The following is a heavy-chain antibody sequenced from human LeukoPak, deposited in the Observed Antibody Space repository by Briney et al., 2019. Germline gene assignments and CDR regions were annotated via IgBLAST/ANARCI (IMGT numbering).Heavy chain of an antibody. CDR3: ARGVQNYYYYGMDV. CDR2: MNPNSGNT. CDR1: GYTFTSYD. V-gene: IGHV1-8*01. Sequence: GASVKVSCKASGYTFTSYDINWVRQATGQGLEWMGWMNPNSGNTGYAQKFQGRVTITADESTSTAYMELSSLRSEDTAVYYCARGVQNYYYYGMDVWGQGTTVTVSS. J-gene: IGHJ6*02. D-gene: IGHD1-1*01.